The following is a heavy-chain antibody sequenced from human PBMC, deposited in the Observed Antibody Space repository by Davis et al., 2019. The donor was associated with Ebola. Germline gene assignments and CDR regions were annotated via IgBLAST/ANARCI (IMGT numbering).Heavy chain of an antibody. CDR1: GGSFSGYY. D-gene: IGHD3-3*01. V-gene: IGHV4-59*01. CDR3: ARNAYDFRSGYQYYFDH. Sequence: MPSETLSLTCAVYGGSFSGYYWNWIRQSPGKGLEWIGYIYSSGSTNYNPSLKSRVTISVDTSKNQFSLRLSSVTAADTAVYYCARNAYDFRSGYQYYFDHWGQGTLVTVSS. CDR2: IYSSGST. J-gene: IGHJ4*02.